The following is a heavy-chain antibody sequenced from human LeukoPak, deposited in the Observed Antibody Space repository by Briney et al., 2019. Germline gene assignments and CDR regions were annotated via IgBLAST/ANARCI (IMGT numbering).Heavy chain of an antibody. CDR1: GFTFSSYA. V-gene: IGHV3-23*01. J-gene: IGHJ3*02. CDR3: AKEHGYSYGPLDAFDI. Sequence: PGGSLRLSCAASGFTFSSYAMSWVRQAPGKGLEWVSAISGSGGSTYYADSVKGRFTISRDNSKNTLYLQMNSLRAEDTAVYYCAKEHGYSYGPLDAFDIWGQGTMVTVSS. CDR2: ISGSGGST. D-gene: IGHD5-18*01.